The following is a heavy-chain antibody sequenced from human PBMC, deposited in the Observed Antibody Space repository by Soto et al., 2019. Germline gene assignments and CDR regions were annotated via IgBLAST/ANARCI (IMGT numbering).Heavy chain of an antibody. CDR3: AKDQAAAGTGYSDY. CDR1: GFTFSSYA. CDR2: ISGSGGST. V-gene: IGHV3-23*01. D-gene: IGHD6-13*01. J-gene: IGHJ4*02. Sequence: GGSLRLSCAASGFTFSSYAMSWVRQAPGKGLEWVSAISGSGGSTYYADSVKGRFTISRDNSKNTLYLQMNSLRAEDTAVYYCAKDQAAAGTGYSDYWGQGTLVTVSS.